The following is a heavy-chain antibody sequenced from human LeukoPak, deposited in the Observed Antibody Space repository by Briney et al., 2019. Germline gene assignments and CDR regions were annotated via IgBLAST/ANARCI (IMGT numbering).Heavy chain of an antibody. CDR3: ARDTQYNWNDEDAFDI. V-gene: IGHV3-21*01. Sequence: PGRSLRLSCAASGFTFSSYSMNWVRQAPGKGLEWVSSISSSSSYIYYADSVKGRFTISRDNAKNSLYLQMNSLRAEDTAVYYCARDTQYNWNDEDAFDIWGQGTMVTVSS. D-gene: IGHD1-1*01. J-gene: IGHJ3*02. CDR2: ISSSSSYI. CDR1: GFTFSSYS.